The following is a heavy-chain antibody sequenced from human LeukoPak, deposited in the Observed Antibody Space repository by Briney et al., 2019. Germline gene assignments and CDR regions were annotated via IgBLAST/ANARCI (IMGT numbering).Heavy chain of an antibody. CDR3: AKDDCSSTSCYRNY. V-gene: IGHV3-30*07. J-gene: IGHJ4*02. CDR2: XSYDGSNK. D-gene: IGHD2-2*01. Sequence: GRSLRLSCAASGFTFSSYAMHWVRQAPGKGXXXXXXXSYDGSNKYYADSVKGRFTISRDDSKNTLYLQMNSLRAEDTAVYYCAKDDCSSTSCYRNYWGQGTLVTVSS. CDR1: GFTFSSYA.